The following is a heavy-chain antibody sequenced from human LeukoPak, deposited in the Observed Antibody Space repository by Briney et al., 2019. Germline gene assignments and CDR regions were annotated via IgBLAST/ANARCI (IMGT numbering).Heavy chain of an antibody. D-gene: IGHD6-19*01. Sequence: ASVKVSCKASGYTFTSYGISWVRQAPGQGVEWMGWISAYNGNTNYAQKLQGRVTMTTDTSTSTAYMELRSLRSDDTAVYYCAGGAGSSGWYPFDYWGQGTLVTVSS. CDR3: AGGAGSSGWYPFDY. V-gene: IGHV1-18*01. J-gene: IGHJ4*02. CDR1: GYTFTSYG. CDR2: ISAYNGNT.